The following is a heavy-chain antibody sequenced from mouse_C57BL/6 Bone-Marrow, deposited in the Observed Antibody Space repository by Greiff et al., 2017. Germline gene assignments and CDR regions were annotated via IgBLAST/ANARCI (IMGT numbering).Heavy chain of an antibody. CDR3: ARRVLNWYFDV. CDR2: ISSGSSTI. CDR1: GFTFSDYG. D-gene: IGHD2-14*01. Sequence: DVQLQESGGGLVKPGASLKLSCAASGFTFSDYGMNWVRQAPEKGLEWVAYISSGSSTIYYADTVKGRFTISRDNATNTMFLQMTSLRSEDTAMYYCARRVLNWYFDVWGTGTTVTVSS. J-gene: IGHJ1*03. V-gene: IGHV5-17*01.